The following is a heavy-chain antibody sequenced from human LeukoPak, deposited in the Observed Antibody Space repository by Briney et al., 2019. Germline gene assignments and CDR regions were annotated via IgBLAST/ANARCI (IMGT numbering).Heavy chain of an antibody. CDR3: ARDRGSSWYVDY. Sequence: GASVKVSCKTSGYTFTSYYIHWVRHAPGQGLEWMGWINPSSGGTEYAQKFQGRVTMTGDTSISTAYMELSRLRSDDTAVYYCARDRGSSWYVDYWGQGTLVTVSS. CDR2: INPSSGGT. D-gene: IGHD6-13*01. J-gene: IGHJ4*02. CDR1: GYTFTSYY. V-gene: IGHV1-2*02.